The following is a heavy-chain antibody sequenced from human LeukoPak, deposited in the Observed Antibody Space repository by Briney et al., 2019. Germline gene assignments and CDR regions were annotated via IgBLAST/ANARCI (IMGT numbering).Heavy chain of an antibody. CDR3: ASNEGY. CDR1: GFSFSKYG. J-gene: IGHJ4*02. CDR2: IRYDGINK. V-gene: IGHV3-30*02. Sequence: PGGSLRLSCEASGFSFSKYGMHWVRQAPGKGLECMAYIRYDGINKYYADSMRGRITTSRDNSKNTLYLQMNSLRPEDTAVYYCASNEGYWGQGTLVTVSS.